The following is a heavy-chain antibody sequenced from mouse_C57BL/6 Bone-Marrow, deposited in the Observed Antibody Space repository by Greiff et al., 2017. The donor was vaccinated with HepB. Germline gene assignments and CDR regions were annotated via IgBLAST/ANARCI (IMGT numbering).Heavy chain of an antibody. Sequence: EVQLQQSGAELVRPGSSVKMSCKTSGYTFTSYGINWVKQRPGKGLEWIGYIYIGNGYNEYNEKFKGKATLTSDTSSSTAYMQLSSLTSEDSAIYFCARWSTTVVATDYAMDYWGQGTSVTVSS. CDR3: ARWSTTVVATDYAMDY. D-gene: IGHD1-1*01. V-gene: IGHV1-58*01. J-gene: IGHJ4*01. CDR1: GYTFTSYG. CDR2: IYIGNGYN.